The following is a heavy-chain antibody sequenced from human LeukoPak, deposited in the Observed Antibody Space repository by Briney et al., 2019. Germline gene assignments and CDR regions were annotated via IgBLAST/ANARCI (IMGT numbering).Heavy chain of an antibody. CDR3: ARGRYSSGGYVAFDI. D-gene: IGHD6-19*01. J-gene: IGHJ3*02. CDR2: MNPNSGNT. Sequence: ASVTLSCKASAYTFTSYDINWVRQAPGQGLEWMGWMNPNSGNTVYAQKFQGRVTITRNTSISTEYMELSSVRSEDTGVYYCARGRYSSGGYVAFDIGGEGTMVTVSS. V-gene: IGHV1-8*03. CDR1: AYTFTSYD.